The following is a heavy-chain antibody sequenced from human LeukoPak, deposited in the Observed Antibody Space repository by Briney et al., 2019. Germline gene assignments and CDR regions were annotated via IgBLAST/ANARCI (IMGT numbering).Heavy chain of an antibody. CDR3: ASYYYDSSGYPNAFDI. J-gene: IGHJ3*02. CDR2: IIPIFGTA. V-gene: IGHV1-69*01. Sequence: GASVKVSCKASGGTFSSYAISWVRQAPGQGLEWMGGIIPIFGTANYAQKFQGRVTITADESTSTAYMELSSLRSEDTAVYYCASYYYDSSGYPNAFDIWGQGTMVTVSS. CDR1: GGTFSSYA. D-gene: IGHD3-22*01.